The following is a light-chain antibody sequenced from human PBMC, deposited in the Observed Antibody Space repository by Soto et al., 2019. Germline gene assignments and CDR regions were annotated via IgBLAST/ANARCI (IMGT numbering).Light chain of an antibody. CDR3: QQTHTAPYT. J-gene: IGKJ1*01. Sequence: DIQVTQSPSSLSASVGDRVTITCRASESIRTYVNWYQQHPGKAPKLLIFGAANLQNGVPSRFGGSGSGTDFSLSISGLQVEDFATYYCQQTHTAPYTFGQGTKVDI. CDR1: ESIRTY. CDR2: GAA. V-gene: IGKV1-39*01.